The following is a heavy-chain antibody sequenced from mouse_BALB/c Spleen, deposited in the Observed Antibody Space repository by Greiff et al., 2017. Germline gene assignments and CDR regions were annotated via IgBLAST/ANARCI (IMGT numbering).Heavy chain of an antibody. Sequence: VQLQQSGAELVRPGVSVKISCKGSGYTFTDYAMHWVKQSHAKSLEWIGVISTYYGDASYNQKFKGKATMTVDKSSSTAYMELARLTSEDSAIYYCARWGGNYNAMDYWGQGTSVTVSS. CDR2: ISTYYGDA. J-gene: IGHJ4*01. V-gene: IGHV1S137*01. D-gene: IGHD2-1*01. CDR1: GYTFTDYA. CDR3: ARWGGNYNAMDY.